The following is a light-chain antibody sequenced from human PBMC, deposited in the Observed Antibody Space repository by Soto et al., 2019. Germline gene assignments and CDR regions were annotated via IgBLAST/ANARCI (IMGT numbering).Light chain of an antibody. CDR3: HQYINWPLT. J-gene: IGKJ4*01. V-gene: IGKV3-15*01. CDR1: QGVSNN. CDR2: GAS. Sequence: ETVMTQSPATLSVSTGERATLSCRASQGVSNNLAWFQQKPGQAPRLLIYGASTRATGIPARFSGSGSGTEFTLTITSLQSEDLAIYYCHQYINWPLTFGGGTKVDIK.